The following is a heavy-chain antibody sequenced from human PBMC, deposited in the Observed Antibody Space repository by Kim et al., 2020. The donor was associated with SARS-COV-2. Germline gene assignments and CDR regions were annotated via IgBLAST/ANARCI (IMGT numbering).Heavy chain of an antibody. J-gene: IGHJ3*02. CDR2: IYPGDSDT. V-gene: IGHV5-51*01. CDR3: ARHVRQWLVNGIDAFDI. D-gene: IGHD6-19*01. CDR1: GYSFTSYW. Sequence: GESLKISCKGSGYSFTSYWIGWVRQMPGKGLEWMGIIYPGDSDTRYSPSFQGQVTISADKSISTAYLQWSSLKASDTAMYYCARHVRQWLVNGIDAFDIWGQGTMVTVSS.